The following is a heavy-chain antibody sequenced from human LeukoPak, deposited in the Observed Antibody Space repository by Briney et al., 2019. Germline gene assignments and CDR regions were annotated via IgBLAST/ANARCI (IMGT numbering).Heavy chain of an antibody. CDR1: GGSIGSYY. D-gene: IGHD1-1*01. Sequence: SETLSLTCTVSGGSIGSYYWSWIRQPPGKGLEWIGYIYYSGSTNYNPSLKSRVTISVDTSKNQFSLKLSSVTAADTAVYYCARLPGTVSYYYMDVWGKGTTVTVSS. CDR2: IYYSGST. V-gene: IGHV4-59*08. J-gene: IGHJ6*03. CDR3: ARLPGTVSYYYMDV.